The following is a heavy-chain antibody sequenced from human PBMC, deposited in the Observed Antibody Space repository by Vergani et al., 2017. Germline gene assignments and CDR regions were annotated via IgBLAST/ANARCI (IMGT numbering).Heavy chain of an antibody. CDR3: ARGAWIRQVVHWFDP. CDR1: GFSFNDYY. V-gene: IGHV3-11*01. Sequence: QVQLVESGGGLVKPGGSLRLSCAASGFSFNDYYMNWIRQAPGKGLEWVSYISSSGSTIYYADYVKGRFTISRDNAKNSLYLQMNSLRAEDTAVYYCARGAWIRQVVHWFDPWGQGTLVTVSS. CDR2: ISSSGSTI. J-gene: IGHJ5*02. D-gene: IGHD6-6*01.